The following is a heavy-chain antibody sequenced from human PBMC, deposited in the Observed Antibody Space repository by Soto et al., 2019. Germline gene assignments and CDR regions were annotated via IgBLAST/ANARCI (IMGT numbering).Heavy chain of an antibody. D-gene: IGHD6-13*01. CDR1: GFTFSGYS. CDR3: ARDRVSSSWYPQYYYYYYGMDV. Sequence: PGGSLRLSCAASGFTFSGYSMNWVRQAPGKGLEWVIYISSSSSTIYYADSVKGRFTISRDNANNSLYLQMNSLRDEDTAVYYCARDRVSSSWYPQYYYYYYGMDVWGQGTTVTVSS. V-gene: IGHV3-48*02. J-gene: IGHJ6*02. CDR2: ISSSSSTI.